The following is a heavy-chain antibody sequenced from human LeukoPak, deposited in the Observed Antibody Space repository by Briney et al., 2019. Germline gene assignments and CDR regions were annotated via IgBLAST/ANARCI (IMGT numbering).Heavy chain of an antibody. CDR1: GYTFTSYD. CDR3: ARSNWYYYYMDV. V-gene: IGHV1-8*03. J-gene: IGHJ6*03. Sequence: ASVKVSCKASGYTFTSYDINWVRQATGQGLEWMGWMNPNSGNTGYAQKFQGRVTITRNTSISTAYMELSSLRSEDTAVYYCARSNWYYYYMDVWGKGTTVTVSS. CDR2: MNPNSGNT.